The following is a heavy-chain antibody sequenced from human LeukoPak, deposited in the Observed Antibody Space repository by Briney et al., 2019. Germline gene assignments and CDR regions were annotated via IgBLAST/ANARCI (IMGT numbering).Heavy chain of an antibody. CDR1: GFTFSSYW. D-gene: IGHD3-10*01. V-gene: IGHV3-74*01. CDR2: INSDGSST. J-gene: IGHJ6*02. Sequence: GGSLRLSCAASGFTFSSYWMPWVRHAPGKGLVWVSRINSDGSSTSYADSVKGRFTISRDNSKNTLYLQMNSLRAEDTAVYYCARSDGGSGSYWQGMDVWGQGTTVTVSS. CDR3: ARSDGGSGSYWQGMDV.